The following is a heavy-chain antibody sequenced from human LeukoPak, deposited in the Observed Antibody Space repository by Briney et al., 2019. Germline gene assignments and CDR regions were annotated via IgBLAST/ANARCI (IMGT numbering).Heavy chain of an antibody. CDR2: IKYDGNEK. Sequence: GGSLRLSCAASGFTFSSYSMNWVCQAPGKGLEWVANIKYDGNEKYCVDSVKGRFTISRDNAKNSLYLQMNSLRAEDTAVYYCARGGTTFEYWGQGTLVTVSS. D-gene: IGHD1-1*01. V-gene: IGHV3-7*03. J-gene: IGHJ4*02. CDR3: ARGGTTFEY. CDR1: GFTFSSYS.